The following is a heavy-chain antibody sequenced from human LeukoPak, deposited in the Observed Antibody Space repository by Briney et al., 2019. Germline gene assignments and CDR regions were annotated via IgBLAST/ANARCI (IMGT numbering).Heavy chain of an antibody. Sequence: ASVKVSCKASGYTFTGYYMHWVRQAPGQGLEWMGWINPNTGDTNYAQKFQGRVTMTRDTSISTAYMELSRLISDDTAVYYCAKDPGYSSTWWYWFDPWGQGTLVTVSS. CDR1: GYTFTGYY. CDR2: INPNTGDT. J-gene: IGHJ5*02. V-gene: IGHV1-2*02. D-gene: IGHD6-13*01. CDR3: AKDPGYSSTWWYWFDP.